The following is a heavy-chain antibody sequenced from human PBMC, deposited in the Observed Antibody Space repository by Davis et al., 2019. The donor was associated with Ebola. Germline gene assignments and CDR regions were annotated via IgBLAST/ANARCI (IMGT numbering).Heavy chain of an antibody. CDR3: ARAGRPPYCSGGSCYAERYYYYYGMDV. D-gene: IGHD2-15*01. J-gene: IGHJ6*02. CDR1: GGTFSSYA. V-gene: IGHV1-69*04. CDR2: IIPILDIA. Sequence: AASVKVPCKASGGTFSSYAISWVRQAPGQGLEWMGRIIPILDIANYAQKFQGRVTITADKSTSTAYMELSSLRSEDTAVYYCARAGRPPYCSGGSCYAERYYYYYGMDVWGQGTTVTVSS.